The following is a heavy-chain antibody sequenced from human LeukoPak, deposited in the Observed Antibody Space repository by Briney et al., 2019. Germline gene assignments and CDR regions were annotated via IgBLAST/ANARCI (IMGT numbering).Heavy chain of an antibody. CDR3: ARGGPPEPNAYYDFWSGYASPYAFDI. V-gene: IGHV1-2*02. Sequence: GASVKVSCKASGYTFTGYYMHWVRQAPGQGLEWMGWINPNSGGTNYAQKFQGRVTMTRDTSISTAYMELSRLRSDDTAVYYCARGGPPEPNAYYDFWSGYASPYAFDIWGQGTMVTVSS. D-gene: IGHD3-3*01. CDR2: INPNSGGT. CDR1: GYTFTGYY. J-gene: IGHJ3*02.